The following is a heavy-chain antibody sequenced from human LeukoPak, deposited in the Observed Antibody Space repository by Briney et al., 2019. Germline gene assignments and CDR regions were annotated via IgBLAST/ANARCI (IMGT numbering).Heavy chain of an antibody. CDR2: ISSSGSML. J-gene: IGHJ4*02. D-gene: IGHD3-9*01. CDR3: ARDREYYDILTGYLIADY. V-gene: IGHV3-11*04. Sequence: PGGSLRLSCTVSGFTFSDYYMSWVRQAPGKGLEWVSYISSSGSMLHYADSVEGRFTISRDNAKNSLYLQMNSLRAEDTAVYYCARDREYYDILTGYLIADYWGQGTLVTVSS. CDR1: GFTFSDYY.